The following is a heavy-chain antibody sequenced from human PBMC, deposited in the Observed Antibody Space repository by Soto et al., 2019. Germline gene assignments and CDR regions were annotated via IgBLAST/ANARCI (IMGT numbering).Heavy chain of an antibody. V-gene: IGHV1-18*01. CDR2: ISAYNGNT. Sequence: ASVKVSCKASGYTFTSYGISWVRQAPGQGLEWMGWISAYNGNTNYAQKLQGRVTMTTDTSTSTAYMELRSLRSEDTAVYYCATDRPYFSFLYGMDVWGQGTKVTVSS. CDR3: ATDRPYFSFLYGMDV. D-gene: IGHD2-2*01. J-gene: IGHJ6*02. CDR1: GYTFTSYG.